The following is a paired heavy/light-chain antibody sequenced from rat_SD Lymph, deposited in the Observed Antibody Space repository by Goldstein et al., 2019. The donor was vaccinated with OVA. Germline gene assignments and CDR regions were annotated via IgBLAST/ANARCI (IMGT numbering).Light chain of an antibody. CDR2: LAT. CDR1: QSVGTV. V-gene: IGKV6S9*01. J-gene: IGKJ2-3*01. CDR3: LQYGSTPYT. Sequence: DTVMTQSPASMSTSVGERVTMNCKASQSVGTVVAWVQQKPGQSPKRLIYLATNRHTGVPDRFTGSGFGRDFTLTISNVEAEDLAIYYCLQYGSTPYTFGGGTKLELK.
Heavy chain of an antibody. D-gene: IGHD1-1*01. J-gene: IGHJ2*01. CDR2: IWSGGST. Sequence: QVQLKESGPGLVQPSRTLSLTCTVSGFSLISHGVSWVRQPPGKGLEWIAAIWSGGSTNYNSALKSRLSITRDTSKSQVLLKINSLQTEDTAMYFCARDDYSGDGLDYWGQGVMVTVSS. CDR1: GFSLISHG. V-gene: IGHV2-15*01. CDR3: ARDDYSGDGLDY.